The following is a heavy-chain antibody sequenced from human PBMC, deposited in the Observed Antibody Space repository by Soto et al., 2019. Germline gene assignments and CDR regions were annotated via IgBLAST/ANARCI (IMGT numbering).Heavy chain of an antibody. Sequence: QVQLQESGPGLVKPSQTLSLTCTVSGGSISSGGYYWSWIRQHPGKGLEWIGYIYYSGSTYYNPSXXGRVTRSVDTXXNXFXXKLRSVTAEDTAVYYCASIAAAGTRRNYYYYGMDVWGQGTTVTVSS. D-gene: IGHD6-13*01. J-gene: IGHJ6*02. CDR2: IYYSGST. CDR3: ASIAAAGTRRNYYYYGMDV. CDR1: GGSISSGGYY. V-gene: IGHV4-31*03.